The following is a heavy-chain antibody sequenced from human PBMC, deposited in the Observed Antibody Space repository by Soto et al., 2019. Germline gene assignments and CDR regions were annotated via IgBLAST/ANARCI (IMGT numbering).Heavy chain of an antibody. J-gene: IGHJ6*02. D-gene: IGHD6-6*01. CDR2: NYYSGIT. CDR1: GGSISSGGYY. CDR3: ARGSSIAGLYYGTHV. Sequence: QVQLQESGPGLVKPSQTLSLTCTVSGGSISSGGYYWTWIRQHPGKGLEWIGYNYYSGITYYNPSLKSRVTISLDTPKHQFSLKLSSVTAADTAVYYCARGSSIAGLYYGTHVWGQGTTVTVSS. V-gene: IGHV4-31*03.